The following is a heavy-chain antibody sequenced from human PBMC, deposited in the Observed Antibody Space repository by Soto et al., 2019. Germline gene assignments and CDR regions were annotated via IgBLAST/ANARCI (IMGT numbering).Heavy chain of an antibody. Sequence: ASVKVSCKASGYTFTSYGISWVRQAPGQGLEWMGWISAYNGNTNYAQKLQGRVTMTTDTSTGTAYMELRSLRSDDTAVYYCARAPSIVVVPAGYMDVWGKGTTVTVSS. CDR1: GYTFTSYG. D-gene: IGHD2-2*01. CDR2: ISAYNGNT. CDR3: ARAPSIVVVPAGYMDV. V-gene: IGHV1-18*01. J-gene: IGHJ6*03.